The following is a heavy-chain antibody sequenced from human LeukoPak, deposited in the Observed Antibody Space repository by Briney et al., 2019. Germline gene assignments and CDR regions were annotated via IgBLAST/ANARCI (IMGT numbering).Heavy chain of an antibody. D-gene: IGHD2-2*01. V-gene: IGHV4-34*01. CDR3: ARGRGDIVVVPAAVREPAFHY. CDR2: INHSGNT. CDR1: GVSFSGYY. J-gene: IGHJ4*02. Sequence: SETLSLTCAAYGVSFSGYYWSWIRQPPGKGLEWIGEINHSGNTNYNPSLESRVTISVDTSKNQFSLKLSSVTAADTAVYYCARGRGDIVVVPAAVREPAFHYWGQGTLVTVSS.